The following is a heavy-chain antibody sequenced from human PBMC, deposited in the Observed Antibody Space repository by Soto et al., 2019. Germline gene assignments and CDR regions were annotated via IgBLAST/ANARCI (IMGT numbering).Heavy chain of an antibody. Sequence: PGESLKISCKGSGYSFTIYWISWVRQMPGKGLEWMGRIDPSDSYTNYSPSFQGHVTISADKSISTAYLQWSSLKASDTAMYYCAXPLTGTTSLHYYYGMDVWGQGTTVTVSS. CDR1: GYSFTIYW. D-gene: IGHD1-7*01. CDR3: AXPLTGTTSLHYYYGMDV. V-gene: IGHV5-10-1*01. CDR2: IDPSDSYT. J-gene: IGHJ6*02.